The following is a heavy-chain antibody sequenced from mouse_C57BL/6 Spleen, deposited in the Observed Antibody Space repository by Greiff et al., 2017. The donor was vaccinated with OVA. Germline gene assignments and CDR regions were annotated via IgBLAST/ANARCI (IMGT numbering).Heavy chain of an antibody. CDR3: AREELPRGLFAY. CDR2: INPNNGGT. J-gene: IGHJ3*01. Sequence: EVQLQQSGPELVKPGASVKMSCKASGYTFTDYNMHWVKQSHGKSLEWIGYINPNNGGTSYNQKFKGKATLTVNKSSSTAYMELRSLTSEDSAVYYCAREELPRGLFAYWGQGTLVTVSA. CDR1: GYTFTDYN. V-gene: IGHV1-22*01. D-gene: IGHD1-1*01.